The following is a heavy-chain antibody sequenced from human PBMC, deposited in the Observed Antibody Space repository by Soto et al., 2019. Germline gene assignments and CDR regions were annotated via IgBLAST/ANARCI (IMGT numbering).Heavy chain of an antibody. Sequence: SVKVSCKASGGTFSSYTISWVRQAPGQGLEWMGRIIPILGIANYAQKFQGRVTITADKSTSTAYMELSSLRSEDTAVYYCAQRGYCSGGSCLRGDAFDIWGQGTMVTVSS. J-gene: IGHJ3*02. CDR2: IIPILGIA. CDR3: AQRGYCSGGSCLRGDAFDI. V-gene: IGHV1-69*02. D-gene: IGHD2-15*01. CDR1: GGTFSSYT.